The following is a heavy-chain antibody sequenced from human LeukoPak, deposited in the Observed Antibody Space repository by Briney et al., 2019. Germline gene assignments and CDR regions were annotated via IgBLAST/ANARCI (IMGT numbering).Heavy chain of an antibody. D-gene: IGHD1-26*01. CDR2: IYYSGSA. V-gene: IGHV4-61*05. CDR1: GGSISSSSYY. Sequence: SETLSLTCTVSGGSISSSSYYWGWIRQPPGKGLEWIGYIYYSGSANYNPSLKSRVTISVDTSKNQFSLKLSSVTAADTAVYYCARERKVGATTRFDYWGQGTLVTVSS. CDR3: ARERKVGATTRFDY. J-gene: IGHJ4*02.